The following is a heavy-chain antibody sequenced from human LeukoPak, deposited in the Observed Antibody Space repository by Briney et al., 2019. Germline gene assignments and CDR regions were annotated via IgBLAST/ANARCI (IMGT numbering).Heavy chain of an antibody. J-gene: IGHJ5*02. V-gene: IGHV1-2*02. Sequence: GASVKVSCKASGYNFRGYYIHWVRQAPGLGLEWMGWIDPHNGDTNYAQEFPGRVTMTSDTSLGTAYMEVTTLSSDDTAVYYCTRGGQWLELDLWGQGTLVTVSS. CDR3: TRGGQWLELDL. D-gene: IGHD6-19*01. CDR2: IDPHNGDT. CDR1: GYNFRGYY.